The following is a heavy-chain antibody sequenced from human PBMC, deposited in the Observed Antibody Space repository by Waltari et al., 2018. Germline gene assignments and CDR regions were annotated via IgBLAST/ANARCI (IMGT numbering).Heavy chain of an antibody. J-gene: IGHJ4*02. Sequence: EVQLVQSGGGLVKPGGSLRLPCEASGVGFSDFTMNWVRQAPGKGLEWISSIGSDSTYLFYADSVNGRFITSRDNAKNSLFLQMNSLSAEDTAVYYCTRDLYGSGGDYFDPWGQGTLVTVSS. CDR3: TRDLYGSGGDYFDP. V-gene: IGHV3-21*01. CDR1: GVGFSDFT. D-gene: IGHD6-19*01. CDR2: IGSDSTYL.